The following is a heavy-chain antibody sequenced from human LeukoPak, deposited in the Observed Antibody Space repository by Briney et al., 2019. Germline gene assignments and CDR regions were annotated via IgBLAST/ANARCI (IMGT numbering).Heavy chain of an antibody. J-gene: IGHJ4*02. V-gene: IGHV4-59*01. D-gene: IGHD3-22*01. Sequence: SETLSLTCTVSGGSISSYYWSWIRQPPGKGLEWIGYIYYSWSTNYNPSLKSRVTISVDTSKNQFSLKLSSVTAADTAVYYCARDSVVVMFDYWGQGTLVTVSS. CDR2: IYYSWST. CDR3: ARDSVVVMFDY. CDR1: GGSISSYY.